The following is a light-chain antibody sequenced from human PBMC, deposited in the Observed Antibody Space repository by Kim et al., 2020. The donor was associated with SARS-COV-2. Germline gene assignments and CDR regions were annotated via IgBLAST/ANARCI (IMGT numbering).Light chain of an antibody. V-gene: IGKV1-6*01. CDR2: ATS. CDR1: QGIRND. J-gene: IGKJ4*01. CDR3: LPDYDYPFT. Sequence: AIQMTQSPSSLSASVGDRVTITCRASQGIRNDLGWYQQKPGRAPNLLIYATSTLQSGVPSRFSGSGSGTDFTLTISSLQPEDVATYYCLPDYDYPFTVGGGTKVDIK.